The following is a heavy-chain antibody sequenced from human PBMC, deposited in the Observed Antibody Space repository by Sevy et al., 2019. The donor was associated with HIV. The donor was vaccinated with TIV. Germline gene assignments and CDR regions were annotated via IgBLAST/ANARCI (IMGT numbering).Heavy chain of an antibody. CDR1: GFTFSSYS. CDR2: ISSRSNYI. Sequence: GGSLRLSCAASGFTFSSYSMNWVRQAPGKGLEWVSSISSRSNYIYYADSLKGGFTISRDNAKNSLYLQMNSLRAEETAIYSCARDAREGSGYFHDGFDMWGQGTMVTVSS. D-gene: IGHD3-3*01. V-gene: IGHV3-21*01. J-gene: IGHJ3*02. CDR3: ARDAREGSGYFHDGFDM.